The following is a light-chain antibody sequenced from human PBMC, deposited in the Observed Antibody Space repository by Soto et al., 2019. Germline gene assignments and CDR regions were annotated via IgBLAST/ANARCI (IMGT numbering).Light chain of an antibody. CDR1: QGISSW. CDR2: AAS. J-gene: IGKJ5*01. V-gene: IGKV1-12*01. Sequence: DIQMTQSPSSVSASVGDRVTITCRASQGISSWLDWYQQKPGKAPKLLIYAASSLQIGVPSRFSGSGSGTDFTLTISSLQPEDFATDYDQEANSFPPTFGQGTRLEIK. CDR3: QEANSFPPT.